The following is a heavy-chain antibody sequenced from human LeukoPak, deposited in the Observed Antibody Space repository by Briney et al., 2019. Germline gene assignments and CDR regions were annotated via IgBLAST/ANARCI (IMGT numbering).Heavy chain of an antibody. J-gene: IGHJ4*02. CDR1: GFTFSSYA. CDR2: ISGSGGST. CDR3: AKAEYYYDSSGYYPTGY. V-gene: IGHV3-23*01. Sequence: GGSLRLSCAASGFTFSSYAMSWVRQAPGKGLEWVSAISGSGGSTYYADSVKGRFTISRDNSKNTLYLQMNSLRAEDTAVYYCAKAEYYYDSSGYYPTGYWGQGTLVTVSS. D-gene: IGHD3-22*01.